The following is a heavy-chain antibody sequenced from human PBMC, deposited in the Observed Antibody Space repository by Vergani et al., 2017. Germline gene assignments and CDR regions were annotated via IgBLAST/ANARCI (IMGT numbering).Heavy chain of an antibody. J-gene: IGHJ6*02. Sequence: QVQLVQSGAEVKKPGASVKVSCKASGYTFTSYDLNWVRQATGQGLEWMGWMNPNSGNTGYAQKFQGRVTMSRNTSIRTAYMELSSLRSEDTAVDYWARVSSGRYYFYYYYGMDVWGQGTTVTVSS. CDR2: MNPNSGNT. V-gene: IGHV1-8*01. D-gene: IGHD1-26*01. CDR1: GYTFTSYD. CDR3: ARVSSGRYYFYYYYGMDV.